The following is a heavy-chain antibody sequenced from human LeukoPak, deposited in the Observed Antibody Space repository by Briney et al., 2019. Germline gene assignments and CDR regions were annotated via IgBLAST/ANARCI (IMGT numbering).Heavy chain of an antibody. D-gene: IGHD2-2*02. Sequence: GSVRVSCKASGYTFTGYYMHWVRQAPGQGLEWVGWINPNSGGTNYAQKFQGRVTMTRDTSISTAYMELSRLRSDDTAVYYCAREEGYCSSTSCYRSLDYWGQGTLVTVSS. J-gene: IGHJ4*02. V-gene: IGHV1-2*02. CDR3: AREEGYCSSTSCYRSLDY. CDR2: INPNSGGT. CDR1: GYTFTGYY.